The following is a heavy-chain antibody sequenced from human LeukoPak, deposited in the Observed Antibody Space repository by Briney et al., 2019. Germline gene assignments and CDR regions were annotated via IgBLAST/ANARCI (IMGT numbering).Heavy chain of an antibody. CDR2: ISAYNGNT. J-gene: IGHJ5*02. CDR1: GYTFTSYG. V-gene: IGHV1-18*01. D-gene: IGHD3-3*01. Sequence: ASVKVSCKASGYTFTSYGISWVRQAPGQGLEWMGWISAYNGNTNYAQKFQGRVTITRNTSISTAYMELSSLRSEDTAVYYCARGHFVTIFGVVIHRYNWFDPWGQGTLVTVSS. CDR3: ARGHFVTIFGVVIHRYNWFDP.